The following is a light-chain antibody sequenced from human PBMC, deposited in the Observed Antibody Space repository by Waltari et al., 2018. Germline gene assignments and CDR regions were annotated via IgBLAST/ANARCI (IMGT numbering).Light chain of an antibody. J-gene: IGLJ1*01. CDR3: HVWQPDVDPGV. CDR2: YDR. CDR1: NIGTSS. V-gene: IGLV3-21*01. Sequence: SYMLTQPPSVSVVPGETARITCGGDNIGTSSVHWYQQKPGKAPMLVIFYDRDRPSGIPERFSGSNSGNTATLTSSRVEAGDEAKYYCHVWQPDVDPGVFGPGSDVTV.